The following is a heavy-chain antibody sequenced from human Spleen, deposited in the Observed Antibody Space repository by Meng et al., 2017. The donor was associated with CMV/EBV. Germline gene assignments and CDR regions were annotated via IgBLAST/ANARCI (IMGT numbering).Heavy chain of an antibody. J-gene: IGHJ5*02. CDR3: AKKGSWELLSSWFDP. Sequence: SLKISCAASGFTFDDHAMHWVRQAPGKGLEWVSGISWNSGRIRYADSVKGRFTISRDNAKNYLHLQMNGLRPEDTALYYCAKKGSWELLSSWFDPWGQGTLVTVSS. CDR2: ISWNSGRI. D-gene: IGHD1-26*01. V-gene: IGHV3-9*01. CDR1: GFTFDDHA.